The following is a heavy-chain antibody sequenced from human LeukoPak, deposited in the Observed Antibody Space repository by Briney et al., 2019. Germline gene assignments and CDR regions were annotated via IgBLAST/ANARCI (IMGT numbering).Heavy chain of an antibody. CDR2: IYSDGST. V-gene: IGHV3-53*04. J-gene: IGHJ6*02. Sequence: PGGSLRLSCAASGFTVSSSYMSWVRQAPGKGLEWVSLIYSDGSTYYADSVKGRFSISRHNSKNTLYLQMNSLRAEDTAVYYCAISSSGDNGYYYGMDVWGQGTTVTVSS. D-gene: IGHD3-3*01. CDR3: AISSSGDNGYYYGMDV. CDR1: GFTVSSSY.